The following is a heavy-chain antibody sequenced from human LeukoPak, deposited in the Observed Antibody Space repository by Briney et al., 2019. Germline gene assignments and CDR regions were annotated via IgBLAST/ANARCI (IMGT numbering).Heavy chain of an antibody. CDR1: GYSFTSYW. D-gene: IGHD3-3*01. CDR2: IYPGDSDT. Sequence: GESLKISCKGSGYSFTSYWIGWVRQMPGKGLEWMGIIYPGDSDTRYSPSFQGQVTISADKSISTAYLRWSSLKASDTAMYYCARGSTIFGVVFDYWGQGTLVTVSS. J-gene: IGHJ4*02. V-gene: IGHV5-51*01. CDR3: ARGSTIFGVVFDY.